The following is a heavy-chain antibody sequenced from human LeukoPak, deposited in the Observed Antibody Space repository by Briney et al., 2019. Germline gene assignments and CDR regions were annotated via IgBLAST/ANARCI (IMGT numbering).Heavy chain of an antibody. V-gene: IGHV3-33*01. Sequence: GGSLRLSCAASGFTFSSYGMHWVRQAPGKGLEWVAVIWYDGSNKYYADSVKGRFTISRDNSKNTLYLQMNSLRAEDTAVCYCAREPYRRAPNYYYYGMDVWGQGTTVTVSS. J-gene: IGHJ6*02. D-gene: IGHD1-14*01. CDR3: AREPYRRAPNYYYYGMDV. CDR2: IWYDGSNK. CDR1: GFTFSSYG.